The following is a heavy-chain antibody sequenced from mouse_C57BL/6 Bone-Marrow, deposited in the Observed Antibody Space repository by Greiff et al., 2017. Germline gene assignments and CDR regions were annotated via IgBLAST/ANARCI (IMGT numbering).Heavy chain of an antibody. CDR3: ARNYGSSYGYFDY. D-gene: IGHD1-1*01. Sequence: EVMLVESGGGLVKPGGSLKLSCAASGFTFSSYNMSWVRQTPEKRLEWVATISGGGGNTYYPDSVKGRFTISRDNAKNALYLQMSSLRSEDTALYYCARNYGSSYGYFDYWGQGTTLTVSS. J-gene: IGHJ2*01. V-gene: IGHV5-9*01. CDR2: ISGGGGNT. CDR1: GFTFSSYN.